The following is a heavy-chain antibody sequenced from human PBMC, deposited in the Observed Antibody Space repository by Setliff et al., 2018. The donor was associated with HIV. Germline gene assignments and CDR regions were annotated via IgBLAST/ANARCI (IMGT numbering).Heavy chain of an antibody. CDR1: GYTFTSYG. Sequence: GASVKVSCKASGYTFTSYGISWVRQAPGQGLEWMGWISAYNGNTNYAQKFQGRVTVTTDTSTSTAYMELRSLRSDDTAVYFCARVGPFEFDSSGYAEFWGQGTPVTVSS. D-gene: IGHD3-22*01. J-gene: IGHJ4*02. CDR2: ISAYNGNT. CDR3: ARVGPFEFDSSGYAEF. V-gene: IGHV1-18*01.